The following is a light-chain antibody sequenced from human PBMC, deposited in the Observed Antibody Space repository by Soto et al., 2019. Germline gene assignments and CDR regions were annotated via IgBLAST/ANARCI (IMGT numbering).Light chain of an antibody. Sequence: QSALTQPRSVSGSPGQSVTISCTGTSSDVGGYNYVSWYQQHPGKAPKLIICDVSKRPSGVPDRFSGSKSGNTASLTISGLHTADEADYYCCSYAGNYTWVFGGGTKLT. V-gene: IGLV2-11*01. CDR2: DVS. CDR3: CSYAGNYTWV. CDR1: SSDVGGYNY. J-gene: IGLJ3*02.